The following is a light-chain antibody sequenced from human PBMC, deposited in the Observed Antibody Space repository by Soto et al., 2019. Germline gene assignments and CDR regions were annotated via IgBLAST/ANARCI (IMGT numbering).Light chain of an antibody. J-gene: IGKJ1*01. Sequence: EIVLTQSPGTLSLSPGERATISCRASRTVDSTYLAWYQQKAGQAPRLLIYAVSTRATGIPDRFSGSGSGTDFTLTISRLEPEDFAVYHCQQYVGSSRTFGQGTKV. CDR1: RTVDSTY. V-gene: IGKV3-20*01. CDR3: QQYVGSSRT. CDR2: AVS.